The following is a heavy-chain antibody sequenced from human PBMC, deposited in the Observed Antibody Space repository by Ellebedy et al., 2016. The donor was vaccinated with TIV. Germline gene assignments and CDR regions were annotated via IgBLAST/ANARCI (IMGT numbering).Heavy chain of an antibody. Sequence: PGGSLRLSCAASGFTFSNYWMTWVRQAPGKGLEWVANINQDGSEEFYVDSVKGRFTISRDNAKNSLYLQLNSMRAEDTGVYYCARDEMTTDYWGHGTPVTVSS. J-gene: IGHJ4*01. CDR2: INQDGSEE. CDR3: ARDEMTTDY. CDR1: GFTFSNYW. V-gene: IGHV3-7*01. D-gene: IGHD5-24*01.